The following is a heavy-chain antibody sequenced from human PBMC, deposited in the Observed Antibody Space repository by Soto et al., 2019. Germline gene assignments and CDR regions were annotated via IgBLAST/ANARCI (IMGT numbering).Heavy chain of an antibody. CDR1: GGSISSYY. D-gene: IGHD6-19*01. CDR3: ARLGIAVAGAFDY. V-gene: IGHV4-59*01. Sequence: SETLSLTCTVSGGSISSYYWSWIRQPPGKRLEWIGYIYYSGSTNYNPSLKSRVTISVDTSKNQFSLKLSSVTAADTAVYYCARLGIAVAGAFDYWGQGTLVTVSS. J-gene: IGHJ4*02. CDR2: IYYSGST.